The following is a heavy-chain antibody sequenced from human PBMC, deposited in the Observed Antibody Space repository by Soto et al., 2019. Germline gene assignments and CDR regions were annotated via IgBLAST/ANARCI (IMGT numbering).Heavy chain of an antibody. V-gene: IGHV1-3*01. J-gene: IGHJ5*02. CDR1: GYTFTSYA. CDR2: INAGNGNT. CDR3: ARDGVTMVRGVIGWWFDP. Sequence: ASVEVSCKASGYTFTSYAMHWVRQAPGQRLEWMGWINAGNGNTKYSQKFQGRVTITRDTSASTAYMELSSLRSEDTAVYYCARDGVTMVRGVIGWWFDPWGQGTLVTVSS. D-gene: IGHD3-10*01.